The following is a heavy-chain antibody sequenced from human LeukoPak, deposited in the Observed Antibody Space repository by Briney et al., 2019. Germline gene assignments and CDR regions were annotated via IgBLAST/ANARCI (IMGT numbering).Heavy chain of an antibody. CDR3: AKDTSIGKYCTNGVCSPFDY. V-gene: IGHV3-23*01. CDR1: GFTFSSYA. D-gene: IGHD2-8*01. Sequence: GGSLRLSCAGSGFTFSSYAVSWVRQAPGQGLEWVSVISDSGDYTSYADSVRGRFTISRDNSRNTLYLQMTSLRPEDTAVYYCAKDTSIGKYCTNGVCSPFDYWGQGTLVTVSS. CDR2: ISDSGDYT. J-gene: IGHJ4*02.